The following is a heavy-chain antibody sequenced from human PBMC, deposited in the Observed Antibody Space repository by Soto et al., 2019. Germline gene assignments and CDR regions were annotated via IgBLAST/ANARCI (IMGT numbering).Heavy chain of an antibody. J-gene: IGHJ3*02. Sequence: EVQLLESGGGLVQPGGSLRLSCVASGFTFSSNAMSWVRQAPGKGLEWVSHITSGSGGGSYYADSVKGRFTIPRDTAKNTLDMQMNRLRVEGNAVYYCGKGSWGAFDIWGHGTLVTVSS. CDR2: ITSGSGGGS. D-gene: IGHD1-26*01. V-gene: IGHV3-23*01. CDR3: GKGSWGAFDI. CDR1: GFTFSSNA.